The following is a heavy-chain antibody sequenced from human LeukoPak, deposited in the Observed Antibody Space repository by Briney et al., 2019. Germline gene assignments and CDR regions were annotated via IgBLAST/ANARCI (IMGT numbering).Heavy chain of an antibody. CDR1: GFTFSSYA. V-gene: IGHV3-23*01. Sequence: PGGSLRLSCAASGFTFSSYAMSWVRQAPGKGLEWVSAISGSGGSTYYADSVKGRFTISRDNSKNTLYLQMNSLRAEDTAVHYCAKRSYYGSGSYVASYWGQGTLVTVSS. D-gene: IGHD3-10*01. J-gene: IGHJ4*02. CDR3: AKRSYYGSGSYVASY. CDR2: ISGSGGST.